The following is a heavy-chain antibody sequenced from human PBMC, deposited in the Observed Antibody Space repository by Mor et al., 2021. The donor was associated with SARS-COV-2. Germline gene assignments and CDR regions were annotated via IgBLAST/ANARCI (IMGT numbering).Heavy chain of an antibody. D-gene: IGHD3-22*01. Sequence: GLVWVSRINGDGSSTSYADSVKGRFTISRDNAKNTLYLQMNSLRAEDTAVYYCARGGAYYYDSSGYYPYWGQ. CDR2: INGDGSST. CDR3: ARGGAYYYDSSGYYPY. J-gene: IGHJ4*02. V-gene: IGHV3-74*01.